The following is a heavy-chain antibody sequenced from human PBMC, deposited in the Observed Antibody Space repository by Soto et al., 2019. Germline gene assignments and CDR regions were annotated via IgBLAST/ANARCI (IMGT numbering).Heavy chain of an antibody. J-gene: IGHJ6*02. CDR3: ARDRGYDAHDYYYNAMDV. V-gene: IGHV3-21*01. CDR2: ITGSSDYT. D-gene: IGHD2-15*01. Sequence: PGGSLRLSCAASGFSFSDYTMNWFRQAPGKGLEWVSSITGSSDYTYYSGSVTGRFTISRDNANNSLYLQMNSLRAEDTAVYYCARDRGYDAHDYYYNAMDVWGQGTMVTVSS. CDR1: GFSFSDYT.